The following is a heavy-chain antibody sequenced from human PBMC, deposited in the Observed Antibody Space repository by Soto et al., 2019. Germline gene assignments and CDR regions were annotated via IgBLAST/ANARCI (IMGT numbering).Heavy chain of an antibody. J-gene: IGHJ6*02. CDR1: GFTFSSYW. Sequence: GGSLRLSCAASGFTFSSYWMSWVRQAPGKGLEWVANIKQDGSEKYYVDSVKGRFTISRDNAKNSLYLQMNSLRAEDTAVYYCARDLPYSRSAGKRYYYYGMDVWAQGTTVNVSS. V-gene: IGHV3-7*05. CDR3: ARDLPYSRSAGKRYYYYGMDV. CDR2: IKQDGSEK. D-gene: IGHD6-6*01.